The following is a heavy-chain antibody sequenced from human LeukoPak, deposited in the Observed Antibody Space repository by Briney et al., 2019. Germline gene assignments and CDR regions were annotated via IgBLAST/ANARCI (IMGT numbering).Heavy chain of an antibody. CDR3: AKVVTGYYYYMDV. Sequence: PGGSLRLSCAASGFTFSSYGMSWVRQAPGKRLEWVSAISGSGGSTYYADSVKGRFTISRDNSKNTLYLQMNSLRAEDTAVYYCAKVVTGYYYYMDVWGKGTTVTISS. J-gene: IGHJ6*03. CDR2: ISGSGGST. D-gene: IGHD3-9*01. CDR1: GFTFSSYG. V-gene: IGHV3-23*01.